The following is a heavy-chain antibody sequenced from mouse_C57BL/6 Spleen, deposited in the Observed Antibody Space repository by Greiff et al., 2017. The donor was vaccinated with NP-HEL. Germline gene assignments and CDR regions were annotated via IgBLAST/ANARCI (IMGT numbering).Heavy chain of an antibody. V-gene: IGHV3-6*01. Sequence: ESGPGLVKPSQSLSLTCSVTGYSITSGYYWNWIRQFPGNKLEWMGYISYDGSNNYNPSLKNRISITRDTSKNQFFLKLNSVTTEDTATYYCAYYGSSYSYWYFDVWGTGTTVTVSS. CDR3: AYYGSSYSYWYFDV. CDR2: ISYDGSN. D-gene: IGHD1-1*01. J-gene: IGHJ1*03. CDR1: GYSITSGYY.